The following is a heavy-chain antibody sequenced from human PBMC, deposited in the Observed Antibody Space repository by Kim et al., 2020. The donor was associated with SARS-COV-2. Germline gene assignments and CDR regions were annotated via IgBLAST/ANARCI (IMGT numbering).Heavy chain of an antibody. CDR3: AKDRTPDGFWSIDF. CDR1: GFTFRIYS. CDR2: IFGNGEST. Sequence: GGSLRLSCAASGFTFRIYSMNWVRQAPGKGLEWVASIFGNGESTFYADSVRGRFTIYRDNSKNTLYLQMDTLRADDTAKYYCAKDRTPDGFWSIDFWGQGTLVTVSS. V-gene: IGHV3-23*01. J-gene: IGHJ4*02. D-gene: IGHD3-3*01.